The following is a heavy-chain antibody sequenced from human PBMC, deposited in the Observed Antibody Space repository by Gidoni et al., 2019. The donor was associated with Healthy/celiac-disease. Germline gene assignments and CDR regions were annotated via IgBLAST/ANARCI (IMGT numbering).Heavy chain of an antibody. CDR1: RFTFDDYA. J-gene: IGHJ6*02. CDR2: ISWNSGSI. Sequence: EVQLVESGGGLVPPGRSLRLSCAASRFTFDDYAMHWVRQAQGKGLECVSVISWNSGSIGYADSVKGRFTISRDNAKNSLYLQMNSLRAEDTALYYCAKESMGAGATGYYGMDVWGQGTTVTVSS. V-gene: IGHV3-9*01. CDR3: AKESMGAGATGYYGMDV. D-gene: IGHD1-26*01.